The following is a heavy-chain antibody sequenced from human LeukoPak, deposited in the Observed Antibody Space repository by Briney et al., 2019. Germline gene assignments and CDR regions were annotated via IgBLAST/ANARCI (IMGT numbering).Heavy chain of an antibody. J-gene: IGHJ2*01. D-gene: IGHD3-9*01. CDR2: ISSSSSYI. CDR3: ARPYYDILNGTAEYFDL. Sequence: PGGSLRLSCAASGFTFSSYSMNWVRQAPGKGLEWVSSISSSSSYIYYADSVKGRFTISRDNAKNSLYLQMNSLRAEDTAVYYCARPYYDILNGTAEYFDLWGRGTLVTVSS. CDR1: GFTFSSYS. V-gene: IGHV3-21*01.